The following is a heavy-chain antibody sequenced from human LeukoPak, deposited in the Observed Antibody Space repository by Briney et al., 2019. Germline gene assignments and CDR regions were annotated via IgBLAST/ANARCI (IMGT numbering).Heavy chain of an antibody. CDR3: AKGAFRGQVQGYYYMDV. J-gene: IGHJ6*03. CDR2: IKQDGSEK. CDR1: GFTFSSYW. V-gene: IGHV3-7*01. Sequence: GGSLRLSCAASGFTFSSYWMRWVRQVPGKGLEWVANIKQDGSEKYYVDSVKGRFIISRDNAKNSLYLQMNSLRAEDTAVYYCAKGAFRGQVQGYYYMDVWGKGTTVTVSS. D-gene: IGHD3-10*01.